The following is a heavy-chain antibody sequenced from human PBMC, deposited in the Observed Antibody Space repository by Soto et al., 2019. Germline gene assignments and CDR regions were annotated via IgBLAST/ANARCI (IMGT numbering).Heavy chain of an antibody. Sequence: GGSLRLSCAASGFTFSSYAMHWVRQAPGKGLEWVAVISYDGSNKYYADSVKGRFTISRDNSKNTLYLQMNSLRAEDTAVYYCARDRYYDSSGLFVPWGQGTLVTVSS. D-gene: IGHD3-22*01. J-gene: IGHJ5*02. CDR1: GFTFSSYA. CDR3: ARDRYYDSSGLFVP. V-gene: IGHV3-30-3*01. CDR2: ISYDGSNK.